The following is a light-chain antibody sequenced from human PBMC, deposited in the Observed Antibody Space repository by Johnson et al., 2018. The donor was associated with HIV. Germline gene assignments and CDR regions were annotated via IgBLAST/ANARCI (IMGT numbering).Light chain of an antibody. CDR1: TSNIGKND. V-gene: IGLV1-51*01. J-gene: IGLJ1*01. CDR2: DDN. Sequence: QAVLTQPPSVSAAPGQLVTISCSGSTSNIGKNDVSWYQQFPGTAPKVLIYDDNKRPSGIPDRVSGSKSGTSATLGITGLQTGDEAYYYCGTWDSSVSGFVFGTGTKVPVL. CDR3: GTWDSSVSGFV.